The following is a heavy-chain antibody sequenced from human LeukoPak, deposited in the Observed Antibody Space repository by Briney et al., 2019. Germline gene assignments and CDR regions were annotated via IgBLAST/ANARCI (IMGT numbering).Heavy chain of an antibody. V-gene: IGHV3-64*01. CDR2: INDNGAIA. CDR3: ARDDPRTEWLLDY. D-gene: IGHD3-3*01. CDR1: GFTFSSYA. Sequence: PGGSLRLSCAASGFTFSSYAMHWVRQAPGKGLEYVSAINDNGAIAYYTNSVKGRFTISRDNSKNTVSLQMGSLRVEDMAVYYCARDDPRTEWLLDYWGQGTLVTVYS. J-gene: IGHJ4*02.